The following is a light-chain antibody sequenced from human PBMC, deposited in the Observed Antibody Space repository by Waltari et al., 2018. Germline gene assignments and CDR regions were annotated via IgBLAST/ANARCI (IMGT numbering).Light chain of an antibody. CDR3: QLWDSHSDRPV. Sequence: VLTQPPSVSVAPGEAAKITCERDNIGSERVNWYQQKSGQAPVLGIYLENDRPPGSPELFSGSSSGNTATLTISRIDAWDEADYYCQLWDSHSDRPVFGTGTKVSV. CDR2: LEN. J-gene: IGLJ1*01. CDR1: NIGSER. V-gene: IGLV3-21*04.